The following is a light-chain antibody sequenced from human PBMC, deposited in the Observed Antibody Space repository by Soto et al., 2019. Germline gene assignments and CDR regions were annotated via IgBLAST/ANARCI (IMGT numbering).Light chain of an antibody. Sequence: DIQMTQSPSSVSASVGDRVTITCRASQGISSGLGWYQQKPGKAPKLLIYAASSLQSGVPSRFSGSGSGTDFTLTISSLQPEDFATYYCPQANSFRPNFGQGTRLEIK. CDR2: AAS. J-gene: IGKJ5*01. CDR1: QGISSG. CDR3: PQANSFRPN. V-gene: IGKV1D-12*01.